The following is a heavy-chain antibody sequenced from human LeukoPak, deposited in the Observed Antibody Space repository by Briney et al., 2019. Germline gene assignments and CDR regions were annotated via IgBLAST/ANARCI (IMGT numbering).Heavy chain of an antibody. CDR2: INHSGST. D-gene: IGHD6-6*01. J-gene: IGHJ4*02. CDR1: GGSFSGYY. Sequence: PSETLSLTCAVYGGSFSGYYWSWIRQPPGKGLEGIGEINHSGSTNYNPSLRSRVTISVDPSKNQFSLKLSSVTAADTAVYYCARTGYSSSFPDYWGQGTLVTVSS. CDR3: ARTGYSSSFPDY. V-gene: IGHV4-34*01.